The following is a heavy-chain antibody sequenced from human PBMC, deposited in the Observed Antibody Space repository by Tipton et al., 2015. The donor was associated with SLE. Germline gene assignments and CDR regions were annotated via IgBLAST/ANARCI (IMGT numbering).Heavy chain of an antibody. Sequence: LRLSCAVSGASITSGLYSWSWIRQPAGKGLEWIGRTYASGSTNYNPSLKSRVTISVDTSKNQFSLKLSSVTAADTAVYYCARLPHYYGSGRDWYFDLWGRGTLVTVSS. CDR3: ARLPHYYGSGRDWYFDL. V-gene: IGHV4-61*02. CDR2: TYASGST. J-gene: IGHJ2*01. CDR1: GASITSGLYS. D-gene: IGHD3-10*01.